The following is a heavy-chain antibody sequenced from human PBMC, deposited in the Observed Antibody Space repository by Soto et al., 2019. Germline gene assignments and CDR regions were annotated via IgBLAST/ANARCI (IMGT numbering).Heavy chain of an antibody. V-gene: IGHV3-21*01. J-gene: IGHJ3*02. Sequence: PGGSLRLSCAASGFTFSSYSMNWVRQAPGKGLEWVSSISSSSSYIYYADSVEGRFTISRDNAKNSLYLQMNSLRAEDTAVYYCATSRYGEDAFDIWGQGTMVTVSS. D-gene: IGHD4-17*01. CDR2: ISSSSSYI. CDR1: GFTFSSYS. CDR3: ATSRYGEDAFDI.